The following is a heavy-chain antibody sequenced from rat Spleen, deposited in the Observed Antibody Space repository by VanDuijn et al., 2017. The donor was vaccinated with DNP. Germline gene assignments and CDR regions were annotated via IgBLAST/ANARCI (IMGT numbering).Heavy chain of an antibody. CDR3: TTGGTYIYPFTY. CDR1: GYSLTSYG. D-gene: IGHD1-2*01. V-gene: IGHV2S12*01. Sequence: VQLKESGPGLAQPSQTLSLTCTVSGYSLTSYGVSWARQPPGKGLEWIATISSGGDTDYNSALKSRLRISRDTSKNQVFLKMNSLQPEDTAIYFCTTGGTYIYPFTYWGQGTLFTVSS. CDR2: ISSGGDT. J-gene: IGHJ3*01.